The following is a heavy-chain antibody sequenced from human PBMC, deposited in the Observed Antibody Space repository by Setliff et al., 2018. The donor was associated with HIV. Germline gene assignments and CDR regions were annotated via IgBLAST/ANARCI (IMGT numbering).Heavy chain of an antibody. CDR3: AREGPGDCSSTSCYSSHYYMDV. J-gene: IGHJ6*03. V-gene: IGHV4-59*12. CDR1: SGSISPYY. D-gene: IGHD2-2*02. Sequence: SETLSLTCAVSSGSISPYYWSWIRQPPGRGLEWIGFIYYNGHTNYSPSLKSRVTISLDSSKNQFSLKLSSVTAADTAVYYCAREGPGDCSSTSCYSSHYYMDVWGKGTTVTVSS. CDR2: IYYNGHT.